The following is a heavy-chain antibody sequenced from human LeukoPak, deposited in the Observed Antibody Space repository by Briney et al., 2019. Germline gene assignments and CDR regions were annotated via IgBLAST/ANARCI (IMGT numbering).Heavy chain of an antibody. CDR2: IYYSGNT. Sequence: PSETLSLTCTVSGVSVSSGFYYWSWIRQPPGKGLEWIGYIYYSGNTNYNPSLKSRVSISVDTSKNKFSLKLTSVTAADTAVYYCASTMGATTLGDYYYYGMDVWGQGTTVSVSS. CDR3: ASTMGATTLGDYYYYGMDV. CDR1: GVSVSSGFYY. D-gene: IGHD1-26*01. V-gene: IGHV4-61*01. J-gene: IGHJ6*02.